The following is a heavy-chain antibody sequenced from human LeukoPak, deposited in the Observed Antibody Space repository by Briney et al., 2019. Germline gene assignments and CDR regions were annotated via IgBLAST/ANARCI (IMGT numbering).Heavy chain of an antibody. J-gene: IGHJ4*02. CDR2: IFHTGST. D-gene: IGHD3-22*01. Sequence: PSETLSLTCVVSGGSITGSNWWTWVRQPPGKGLEWIGEIFHTGSTNYNPSLKSRVTMSVDTSKNQFSLKLSSVTAADTAVYYCARAGRHYDSSGYYSFDYWGQGTLVTVSS. CDR3: ARAGRHYDSSGYYSFDY. CDR1: GGSITGSNW. V-gene: IGHV4-4*02.